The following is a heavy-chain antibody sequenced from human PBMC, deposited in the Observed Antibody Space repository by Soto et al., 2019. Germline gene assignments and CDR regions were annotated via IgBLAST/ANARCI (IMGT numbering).Heavy chain of an antibody. D-gene: IGHD6-19*01. J-gene: IGHJ4*01. Sequence: AGGSLRLSCAASGFTFSNYWMSWVRQAPGKGLEWVANIEQDGSEKYYVDSVKGRFTLSRDNAKNSLQLQMSSLRDEDTAVYFCARVAYGNGWIFDYWGQGTLVTVSS. CDR3: ARVAYGNGWIFDY. V-gene: IGHV3-7*01. CDR1: GFTFSNYW. CDR2: IEQDGSEK.